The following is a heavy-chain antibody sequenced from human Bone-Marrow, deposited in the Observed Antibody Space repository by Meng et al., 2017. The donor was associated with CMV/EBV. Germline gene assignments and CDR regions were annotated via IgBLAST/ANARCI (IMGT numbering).Heavy chain of an antibody. V-gene: IGHV3-15*01. J-gene: IGHJ1*01. CDR2: IKSKTDGGTT. Sequence: GGSLRLSCAASGFTFSNAWMSWVRQAPGKGLEWVGRIKSKTDGGTTDYAAPVKGRFTISRDDSKNTLYLQMNSLKTEDTAVYYCARTSTTEEYFQHWGQGTLVTVSS. D-gene: IGHD1-1*01. CDR1: GFTFSNAW. CDR3: ARTSTTEEYFQH.